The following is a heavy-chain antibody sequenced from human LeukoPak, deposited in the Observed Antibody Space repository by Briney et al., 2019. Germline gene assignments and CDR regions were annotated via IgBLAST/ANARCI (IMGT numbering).Heavy chain of an antibody. J-gene: IGHJ6*04. D-gene: IGHD1-26*01. CDR3: ARGRRESYYYYYGMDV. CDR2: INSDGSST. CDR1: GFTFSSYW. V-gene: IGHV3-74*01. Sequence: PGGSLRLSCAASGFTFSSYWMHWVRQAPGKGLVWVSRINSDGSSTSYADSVKGRFTISRDNAKNTLYLQMNSLRAEDTAVYYCARGRRESYYYYYGMDVWGKGTTVTVSS.